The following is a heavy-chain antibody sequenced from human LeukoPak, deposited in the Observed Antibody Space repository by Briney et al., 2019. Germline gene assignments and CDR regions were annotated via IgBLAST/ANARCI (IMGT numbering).Heavy chain of an antibody. V-gene: IGHV3-30*18. J-gene: IGHJ4*02. CDR2: ISYDGSNK. CDR1: RFTFSSYG. D-gene: IGHD3-10*01. CDR3: AKDGIYYGSGSYYPKDY. Sequence: GGSLRLSCAASRFTFSSYGMHWVRQAPGKGLEWVAVISYDGSNKYYADSVKGRFTISRDNSKNTLYLQMNSLRAEDTAVYYCAKDGIYYGSGSYYPKDYWGQGTLVTVSS.